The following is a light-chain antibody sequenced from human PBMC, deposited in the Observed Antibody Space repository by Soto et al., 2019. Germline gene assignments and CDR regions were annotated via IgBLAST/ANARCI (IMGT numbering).Light chain of an antibody. CDR3: QQRSNWPT. CDR2: DAS. Sequence: EIVLTQSPATLSLSPGERATLSCRASQSVISYLAWYQHKPGQAPRLLIYDASNRATGIPARFSGSGSGTDFTLSISSLEPEDFAVYYCQQRSNWPTFGPGTTVDIK. CDR1: QSVISY. J-gene: IGKJ3*01. V-gene: IGKV3-11*01.